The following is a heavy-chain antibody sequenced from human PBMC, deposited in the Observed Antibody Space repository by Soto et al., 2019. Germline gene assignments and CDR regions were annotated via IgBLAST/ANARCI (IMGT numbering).Heavy chain of an antibody. CDR3: TRWGTTGGLDV. V-gene: IGHV3-30*19. Sequence: QVQLVESGGGVVQPGASLRLSCVGSGFTFRSYVIHWVRQAPGKGLEWVALTSYDGSNKYYDDSVKGRFTISRDNSRNTVDLHMDSLRLEDTTLYYCTRWGTTGGLDVWGQGTLVSVSS. CDR2: TSYDGSNK. J-gene: IGHJ4*02. CDR1: GFTFRSYV. D-gene: IGHD3-16*01.